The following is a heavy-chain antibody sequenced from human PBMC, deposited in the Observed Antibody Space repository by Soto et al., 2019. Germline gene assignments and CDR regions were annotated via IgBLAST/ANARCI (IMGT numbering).Heavy chain of an antibody. D-gene: IGHD2-21*01. Sequence: GSLRLSCAASGFTFSSYSMSWVRQAPGKGLEWVSYISSSTIYYADSVKGRFTISRDNAKNSLYLQMNSLRDEDTAVYYCAREDSVRGEVYFDYWGQGTLVTVSS. CDR2: ISSSTI. CDR3: AREDSVRGEVYFDY. CDR1: GFTFSSYS. J-gene: IGHJ4*02. V-gene: IGHV3-48*02.